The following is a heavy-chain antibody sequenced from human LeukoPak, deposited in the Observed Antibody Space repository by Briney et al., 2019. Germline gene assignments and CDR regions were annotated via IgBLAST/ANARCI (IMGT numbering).Heavy chain of an antibody. CDR1: GFTFGDYA. CDR2: IRSKAYGGTT. J-gene: IGHJ6*02. Sequence: GGSLRLSCTASGFTFGDYAMSWVRQAPGKGLEWVGFIRSKAYGGTTEYAASVKGRFTISRDDSKSIAYLQMNSLKTEDTAVYYCTREDIVATIGYYYYGMDGGGQGTRSPSP. D-gene: IGHD5-12*01. CDR3: TREDIVATIGYYYYGMDG. V-gene: IGHV3-49*04.